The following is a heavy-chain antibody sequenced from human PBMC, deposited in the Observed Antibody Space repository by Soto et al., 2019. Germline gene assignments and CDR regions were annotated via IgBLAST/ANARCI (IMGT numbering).Heavy chain of an antibody. J-gene: IGHJ6*02. Sequence: GGSLRLSCAASGFTFSSYGMHWVRQAPGKGLEWVAVIWYDGSNKYYADSVKGRFTISRDNSKNTLYLQMNSLRAEDTAVYYCARRGPYYDFWSGYGGGDGMDVWGQGTTVTVSS. CDR1: GFTFSSYG. CDR3: ARRGPYYDFWSGYGGGDGMDV. CDR2: IWYDGSNK. V-gene: IGHV3-33*01. D-gene: IGHD3-3*01.